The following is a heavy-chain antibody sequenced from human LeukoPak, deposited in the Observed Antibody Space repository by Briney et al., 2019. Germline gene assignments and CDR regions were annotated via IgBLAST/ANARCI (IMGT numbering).Heavy chain of an antibody. CDR2: ISYDGSNK. V-gene: IGHV3-30-3*01. Sequence: GGFLRLSCAASGFTFSSYAMHWVRQAPGKGLEWVAVISYDGSNKYYADSVKGRFTISRDNSKNTLYLQMNSLRAEDTAVYYCARGPLYYYGSGSPDYWGQGTLVTVSS. D-gene: IGHD3-10*01. CDR1: GFTFSSYA. CDR3: ARGPLYYYGSGSPDY. J-gene: IGHJ4*02.